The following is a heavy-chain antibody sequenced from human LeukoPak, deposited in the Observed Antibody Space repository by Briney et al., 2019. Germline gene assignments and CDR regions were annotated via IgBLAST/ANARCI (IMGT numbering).Heavy chain of an antibody. J-gene: IGHJ4*02. Sequence: GGSMRLSCAASGFIISNYNMNWVRQAPGKGLEWVSYISGSSTTIYYADSVKGRFTISRDNAKNSLYLQMNSLRDEDTAVYYCARAQHCCGDCYWSFDYWGQGTLVTVSS. CDR2: ISGSSTTI. V-gene: IGHV3-48*02. D-gene: IGHD2-21*02. CDR1: GFIISNYN. CDR3: ARAQHCCGDCYWSFDY.